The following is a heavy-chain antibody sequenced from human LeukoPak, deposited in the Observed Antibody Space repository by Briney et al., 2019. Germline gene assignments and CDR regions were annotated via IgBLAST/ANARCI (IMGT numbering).Heavy chain of an antibody. CDR2: ISAYNGNT. Sequence: ASVKVSCKASGYTFTSYGISWVRRAPGQGLEWMGWISAYNGNTNYAQKLQGRVTMTTDTSTSTAYMELRSLRSDDTAVYYCARVQVATDAFDIWGQGTMVTVSS. V-gene: IGHV1-18*01. CDR3: ARVQVATDAFDI. J-gene: IGHJ3*02. D-gene: IGHD5-12*01. CDR1: GYTFTSYG.